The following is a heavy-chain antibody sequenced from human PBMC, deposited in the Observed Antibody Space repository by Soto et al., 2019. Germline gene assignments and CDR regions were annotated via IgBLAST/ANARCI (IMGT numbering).Heavy chain of an antibody. D-gene: IGHD5-12*01. Sequence: SETLSLTCAVYGASFSTYSWNWSRHPPGKWLEWIGESNHSGSNNYNTTLTSRVTISLYTSKNQFSLRLTALTAADTAVYFCGSAPYIVAMGRPFDYWGQGILVTVSS. V-gene: IGHV4-34*01. CDR3: GSAPYIVAMGRPFDY. CDR1: GASFSTYS. J-gene: IGHJ4*02. CDR2: SNHSGSN.